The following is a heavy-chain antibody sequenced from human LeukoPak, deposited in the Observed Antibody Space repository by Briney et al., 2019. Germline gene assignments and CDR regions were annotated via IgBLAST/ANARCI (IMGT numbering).Heavy chain of an antibody. V-gene: IGHV4-39*01. D-gene: IGHD1-26*01. CDR2: IYYSGST. Sequence: SETLSLTCTVSGGSISSSSYYWGWIRQPPGKGLEWIGSIYYSGSTYYNPSLKSRVTISVDTSKNQFSLKLSSVTAADTAVYYCARYSAQVPLDVWGKGTTVTVSS. CDR3: ARYSAQVPLDV. CDR1: GGSISSSSYY. J-gene: IGHJ6*04.